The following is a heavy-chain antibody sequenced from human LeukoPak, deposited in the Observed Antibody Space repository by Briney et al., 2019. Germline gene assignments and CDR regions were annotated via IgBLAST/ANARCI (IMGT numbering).Heavy chain of an antibody. J-gene: IGHJ4*02. CDR3: ARDIGAYGDF. CDR2: ISYDGSNK. Sequence: PGRSLRLSCAASGSTFSSYAMHWVRQAPGKGLEWVAVISYDGSNKYYADSVKGRFTISRDNSKNTLYLQMNSLRAEDTAVYYCARDIGAYGDFWVQGTLVTVSS. D-gene: IGHD3-3*01. V-gene: IGHV3-30-3*01. CDR1: GSTFSSYA.